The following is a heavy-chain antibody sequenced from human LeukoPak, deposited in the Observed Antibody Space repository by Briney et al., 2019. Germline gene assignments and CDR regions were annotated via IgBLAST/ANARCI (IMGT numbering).Heavy chain of an antibody. V-gene: IGHV1-2*02. D-gene: IGHD5-18*01. CDR3: ARGGAYTYGYY. CDR1: GYTFTDYY. J-gene: IGHJ4*02. Sequence: ASVKVSCKASGYTFTDYYIHWVRQAPGQGLEWMGWISPNSGGTNYAQKLQGRVTMTRDTSISTAYMELSSLRSDDTAVYYCARGGAYTYGYYWGQGTLVTVSS. CDR2: ISPNSGGT.